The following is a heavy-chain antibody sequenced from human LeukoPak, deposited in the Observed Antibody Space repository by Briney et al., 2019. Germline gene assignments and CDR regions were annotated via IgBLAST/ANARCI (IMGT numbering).Heavy chain of an antibody. CDR1: GYSFTSSW. J-gene: IGHJ4*02. Sequence: GESLKISCKGSGYSFTSSWIGWVRQMPGKGLEWMGIVFPADSDTRYSPSFQGQVTFSPDKSISTAYLQWSSLKASDSAMYYCARHGGAFDYWGQGTLVTVSS. CDR2: VFPADSDT. V-gene: IGHV5-51*01. CDR3: ARHGGAFDY. D-gene: IGHD4-17*01.